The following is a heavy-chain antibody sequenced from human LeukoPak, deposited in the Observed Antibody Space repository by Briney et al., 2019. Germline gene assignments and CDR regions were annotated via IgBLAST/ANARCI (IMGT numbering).Heavy chain of an antibody. Sequence: SETLSLTCTASGGSISSYYWSWIRQPAGKGLEWIGRIYTSGSTNYNPSLKSQVTMSVDTSKNQFSLKLSSVTAADTAVYYCARGYYDFWSGPPLRARLNAFDIWGQGTMVTVSS. CDR3: ARGYYDFWSGPPLRARLNAFDI. CDR2: IYTSGST. D-gene: IGHD3-3*01. J-gene: IGHJ3*02. CDR1: GGSISSYY. V-gene: IGHV4-4*07.